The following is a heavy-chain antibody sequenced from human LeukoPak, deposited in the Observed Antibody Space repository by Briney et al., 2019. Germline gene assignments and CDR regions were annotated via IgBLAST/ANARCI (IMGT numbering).Heavy chain of an antibody. J-gene: IGHJ3*02. V-gene: IGHV3-21*04. Sequence: PGGSLRLSCVASGFSFHTHSMNWVRQAPGKGLEWVSSISSSSSYIYYADSVKGRFTISRDNSKNTLYLQMNSLRAEDTAVYYCAREMSMVRGVKFGAFDIWGQGTMVTVSS. CDR1: GFSFHTHS. CDR2: ISSSSSYI. D-gene: IGHD3-10*01. CDR3: AREMSMVRGVKFGAFDI.